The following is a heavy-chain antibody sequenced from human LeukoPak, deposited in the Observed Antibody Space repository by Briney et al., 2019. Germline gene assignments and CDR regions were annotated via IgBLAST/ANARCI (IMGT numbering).Heavy chain of an antibody. CDR2: ISSSGSTI. J-gene: IGHJ5*02. Sequence: PGGSLRLSCAASGFTFSSYEMNWVCQAPGKGLEWVSYISSSGSTIYYADSVKGRFTISRDKAKNSLYLQMNSLRAEDTAVYYCARDRNAGTTWFDPWGQGTLVTVSS. D-gene: IGHD1-1*01. V-gene: IGHV3-48*03. CDR3: ARDRNAGTTWFDP. CDR1: GFTFSSYE.